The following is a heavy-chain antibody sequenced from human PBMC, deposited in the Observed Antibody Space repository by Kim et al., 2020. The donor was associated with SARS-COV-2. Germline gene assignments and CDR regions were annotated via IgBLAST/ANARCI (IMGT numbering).Heavy chain of an antibody. CDR2: IWYDGSNK. CDR1: GFTFSSYG. J-gene: IGHJ6*02. V-gene: IGHV3-33*01. Sequence: GGSLRLSCAASGFTFSSYGMHWVRQAPGKGLEWVAVIWYDGSNKYYADSVKGRFTISRDNSKNTLYLQMNSLRAEDTAVYYCARDLLMVRGVSLRYYYYGMDVWGQGTTVTVSS. CDR3: ARDLLMVRGVSLRYYYYGMDV. D-gene: IGHD3-10*01.